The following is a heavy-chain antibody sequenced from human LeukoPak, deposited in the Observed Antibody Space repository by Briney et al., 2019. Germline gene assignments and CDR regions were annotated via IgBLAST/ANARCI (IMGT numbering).Heavy chain of an antibody. Sequence: KSSQTLSLTCTVSGGSISSGDYYWSWIRQPPGKGLEWIGYIYYSGSTYYNPSLKSRVTISVDTSKNQFSLKQSSVTAADTAVYYCARYVDIVATADYGNLDYWGQGTLVTVSS. CDR1: GGSISSGDYY. V-gene: IGHV4-30-4*01. CDR2: IYYSGST. D-gene: IGHD5-12*01. J-gene: IGHJ4*02. CDR3: ARYVDIVATADYGNLDY.